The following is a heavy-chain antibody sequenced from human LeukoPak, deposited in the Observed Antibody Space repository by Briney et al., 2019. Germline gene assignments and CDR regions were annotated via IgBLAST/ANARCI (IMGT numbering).Heavy chain of an antibody. J-gene: IGHJ4*02. D-gene: IGHD2-8*01. Sequence: PSQTLPLTCTVSGGSISSGGYYWRWIRQHPGKGLEWMGYIDYSGSTYYNPSLKSRVTISRDTPKNQFSLKLSSVTAADTAVYYCARGLYSIVDYWGQGTLVTVSS. CDR3: ARGLYSIVDY. CDR2: IDYSGST. CDR1: GGSISSGGYY. V-gene: IGHV4-31*03.